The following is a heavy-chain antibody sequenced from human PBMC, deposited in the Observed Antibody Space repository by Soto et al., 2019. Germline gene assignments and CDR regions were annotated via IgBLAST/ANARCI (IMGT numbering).Heavy chain of an antibody. V-gene: IGHV3-23*01. CDR2: ISGSGDAK. J-gene: IGHJ4*02. Sequence: EVHLLESGGGLVQPGESLRLSCVASGFSFSSYGMSWVRQAPGKGLEWASIISGSGDAKYYADLVKGRFTISRDNSKNTMYLQMDSLRAEDTAVYYCAKDFDSDETSHGPNDYWGQGTLVTVSS. D-gene: IGHD3-22*01. CDR3: AKDFDSDETSHGPNDY. CDR1: GFSFSSYG.